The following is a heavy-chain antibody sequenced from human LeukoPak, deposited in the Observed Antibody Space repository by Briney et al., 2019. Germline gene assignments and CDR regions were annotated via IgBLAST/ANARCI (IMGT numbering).Heavy chain of an antibody. Sequence: GRSLRLSCAASGFTFSSYGMHWVRQAPGKGLEWVAVIWYDGSNKYYADSVKGRFTISRDNSKNPLYLQMNSLRAEDTAVYYCASSVGGYDDFDYWGRGTLVTVSS. J-gene: IGHJ4*02. V-gene: IGHV3-33*01. CDR3: ASSVGGYDDFDY. D-gene: IGHD5-12*01. CDR2: IWYDGSNK. CDR1: GFTFSSYG.